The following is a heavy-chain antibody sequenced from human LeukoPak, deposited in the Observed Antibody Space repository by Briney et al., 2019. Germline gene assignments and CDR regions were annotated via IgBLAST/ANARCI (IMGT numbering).Heavy chain of an antibody. CDR3: ARVVSSGYYYDWFDP. D-gene: IGHD3-22*01. V-gene: IGHV1-18*01. CDR2: ISAYNGNT. J-gene: IGHJ5*02. CDR1: GYTFTSYG. Sequence: ASVKVSCKASGYTFTSYGISWVRQAPGQGLEWRGWISAYNGNTNYAQKLQGRVTMTTDTSTSTAYMELRSLRSDHTAVYYCARVVSSGYYYDWFDPWGQGPLVTVSS.